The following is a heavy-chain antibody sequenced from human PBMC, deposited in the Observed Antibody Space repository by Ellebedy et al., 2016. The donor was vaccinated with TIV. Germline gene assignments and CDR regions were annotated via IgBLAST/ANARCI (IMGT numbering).Heavy chain of an antibody. CDR2: IYYSGST. CDR3: ARGVNAAADFDY. Sequence: SETLSLXXTVSGGSVSSGYYYWSWIRQPPGKGLEWIGYIYYSGSTNYSPSLKSRVTISVDTSKNQFSLKLSSVTAADTAVYYCARGVNAAADFDYWGQGTLVTVSS. V-gene: IGHV4-61*01. CDR1: GGSVSSGYYY. D-gene: IGHD6-13*01. J-gene: IGHJ4*02.